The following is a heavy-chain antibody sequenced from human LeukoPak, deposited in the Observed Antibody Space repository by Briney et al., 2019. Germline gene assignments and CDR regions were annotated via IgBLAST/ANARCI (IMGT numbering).Heavy chain of an antibody. D-gene: IGHD3-22*01. CDR1: GYTLTELS. V-gene: IGHV1-24*01. Sequence: GASVKVSYKVSGYTLTELSMHWVRQAPGKGLEWMGGFGPEDGETIYAQKFQGRVTMTEDTSTDTAYMELSSLRSEDTAVYYCATRVRGYYYYYYYGMDVWGQGTTVTVSS. CDR2: FGPEDGET. J-gene: IGHJ6*02. CDR3: ATRVRGYYYYYYYGMDV.